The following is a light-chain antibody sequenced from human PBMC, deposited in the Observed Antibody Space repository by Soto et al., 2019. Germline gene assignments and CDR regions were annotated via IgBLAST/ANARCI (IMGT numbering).Light chain of an antibody. J-gene: IGKJ1*01. CDR2: DVS. CDR1: QTINNW. CDR3: QHYNSYSEA. V-gene: IGKV1-5*01. Sequence: DVHMTQSPSTLSASEGDRVTITCRASQTINNWLAWYQQRPGKAPTFLIYDVSTLDSGVPSRFSGSASGTEFTLTISSLQPDDFATYYCQHYNSYSEAFGQGTKVDIK.